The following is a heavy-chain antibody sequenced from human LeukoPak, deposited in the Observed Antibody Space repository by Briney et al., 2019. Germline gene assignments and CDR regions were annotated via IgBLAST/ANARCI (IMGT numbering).Heavy chain of an antibody. CDR2: IYPGDSHI. CDR1: GHRLTTYW. D-gene: IGHD3-22*01. Sequence: GESLKISCEVSGHRLTTYWIGWVRQMPGKGLEWMGIIYPGDSHITYSPSFQGQVTFSADKSINTAYLQWYSLKASDTAIYYCARGALTSGYYADYFDYWGQGTLVTVSS. J-gene: IGHJ4*02. CDR3: ARGALTSGYYADYFDY. V-gene: IGHV5-51*01.